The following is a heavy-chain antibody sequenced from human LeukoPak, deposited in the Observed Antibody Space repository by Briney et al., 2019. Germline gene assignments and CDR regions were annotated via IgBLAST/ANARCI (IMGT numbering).Heavy chain of an antibody. CDR1: GGSFSGYY. Sequence: PSETLSLTCAVYGGSFSGYYWSWIRQPPGKGLEWIGEINHSGSTNYNPSLKSRVTISVDTSKNQFSLKLSSVTAADTAVYYCARRPIVVVPAARPGDYYMDVWGKGTTVTVSS. J-gene: IGHJ6*03. D-gene: IGHD2-2*01. CDR2: INHSGST. V-gene: IGHV4-34*01. CDR3: ARRPIVVVPAARPGDYYMDV.